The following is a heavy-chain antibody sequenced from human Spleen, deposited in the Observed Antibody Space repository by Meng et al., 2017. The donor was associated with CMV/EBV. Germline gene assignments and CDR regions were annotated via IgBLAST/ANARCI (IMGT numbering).Heavy chain of an antibody. CDR3: ARYSSYWSKNWFDP. CDR1: GGSISSGDSY. D-gene: IGHD6-13*01. V-gene: IGHV4-30-4*08. Sequence: SGGSISSGDSYWSWIRQPPGKGLEWIGYMYYSGSTFYNPSLQSRVTISVDTSKNQFSLRLTSVTAADTAVYYCARYSSYWSKNWFDPWGQGTLVTVSS. CDR2: MYYSGST. J-gene: IGHJ5*02.